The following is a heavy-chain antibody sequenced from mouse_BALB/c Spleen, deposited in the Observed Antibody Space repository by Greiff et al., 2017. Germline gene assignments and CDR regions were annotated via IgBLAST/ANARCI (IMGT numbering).Heavy chain of an antibody. J-gene: IGHJ4*01. CDR1: GFSLTSYG. CDR2: IWSGGST. Sequence: QVHVKQSGPGLVQPSQSLSITCTVSGFSLTSYGVHWVRQSPGKGLEWLGVIWSGGSTDYTAAFISRLSISKDNSKSQVFFKMNSLQADDTAIYYCARNEWSPYAMDYWGQGTSVTVSS. V-gene: IGHV2-4-1*01. D-gene: IGHD1-3*01. CDR3: ARNEWSPYAMDY.